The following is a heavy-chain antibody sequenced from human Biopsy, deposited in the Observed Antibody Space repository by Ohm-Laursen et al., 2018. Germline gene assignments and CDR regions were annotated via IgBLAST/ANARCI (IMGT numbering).Heavy chain of an antibody. Sequence: ASVKVSCKAPEGTFSNYGVNWVRQAPGQGLEWLGMINPSGSTTSYPQIFQGRVTMTRDTSKSTVYVELSSLRSADTAVYFCARNTGWYGDLYYFDYWGQGTLVTVSS. J-gene: IGHJ4*02. V-gene: IGHV1-46*01. CDR1: EGTFSNYG. CDR2: INPSGSTT. D-gene: IGHD6-19*01. CDR3: ARNTGWYGDLYYFDY.